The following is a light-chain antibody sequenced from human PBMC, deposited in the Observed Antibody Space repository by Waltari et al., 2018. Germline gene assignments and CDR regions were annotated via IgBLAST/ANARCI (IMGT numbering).Light chain of an antibody. CDR1: ECVLFSSRNKNH. J-gene: IGKJ4*01. Sequence: DIVMTQSPDSLAVSLGERATINCKSSECVLFSSRNKNHLAWYQQKPGHPPKLLLYWASTRESGVPDRFSGGGSGTDFTLTISSLQAEDVAIYYCQQYYDSPLTFGGGTKVEIK. V-gene: IGKV4-1*01. CDR2: WAS. CDR3: QQYYDSPLT.